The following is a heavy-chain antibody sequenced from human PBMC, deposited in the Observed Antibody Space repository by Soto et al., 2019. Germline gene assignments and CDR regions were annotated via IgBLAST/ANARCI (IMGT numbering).Heavy chain of an antibody. CDR1: GGSVSSGDYY. J-gene: IGHJ6*02. CDR3: ASGRPGGYNYATRDYYYYGMDV. V-gene: IGHV4-61*08. Sequence: SETLSLTCTVSGGSVSSGDYYWSWIRQPPGKGLEWIGYIYYSGSTNYNPSLKSRVTISVDTSKNQFSLKLNSVTAADTAVYYCASGRPGGYNYATRDYYYYGMDVWGQGTTVTVSS. CDR2: IYYSGST. D-gene: IGHD5-18*01.